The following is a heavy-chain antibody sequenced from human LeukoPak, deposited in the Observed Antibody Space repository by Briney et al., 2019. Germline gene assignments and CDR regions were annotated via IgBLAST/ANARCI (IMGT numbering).Heavy chain of an antibody. V-gene: IGHV3-23*01. J-gene: IGHJ4*02. CDR2: ISGSGGST. CDR3: AKFDSSSGYFDY. Sequence: GGSLRLSCAASGFTFSSYAMSWGRQAPGEGLEWVSAISGSGGSTYYADSVKGRFTISRDNSKNTLYLQMNSLRAEDTAVYYCAKFDSSSGYFDYWGQGTLVSVSS. CDR1: GFTFSSYA. D-gene: IGHD6-6*01.